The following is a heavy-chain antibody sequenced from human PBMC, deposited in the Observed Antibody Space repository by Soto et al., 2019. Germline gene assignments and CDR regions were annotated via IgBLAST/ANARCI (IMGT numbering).Heavy chain of an antibody. J-gene: IGHJ6*02. V-gene: IGHV3-23*01. CDR1: PCSFSSDA. D-gene: IGHD3-22*01. Sequence: PGGSRRLSCAASPCSFSSDAQSRPGHAPGKALEWVSAISGSGGSTYYADSVKGRFTISRDNSKNTLYLQMNSLRAEDTAVYYCAKDDTAEQSGYYSPAYGKDVCGQGPTVTVSS. CDR2: ISGSGGST. CDR3: AKDDTAEQSGYYSPAYGKDV.